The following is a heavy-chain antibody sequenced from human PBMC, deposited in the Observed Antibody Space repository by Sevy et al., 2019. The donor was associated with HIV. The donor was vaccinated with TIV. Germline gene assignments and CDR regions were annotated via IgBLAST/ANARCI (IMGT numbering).Heavy chain of an antibody. CDR3: GLNMGSPASHR. CDR2: IRYDGSNK. CDR1: GFTFSSYG. J-gene: IGHJ4*02. D-gene: IGHD3-10*01. Sequence: GGSLRLSCAASGFTFSSYGMHWVRQAPGKGLGWVAFIRYDGSNKNYADSVKGRFTNSRDNSKNTLYLQMNSLRAEDTGVYYCGLNMGSPASHRWGQGTLVTVSS. V-gene: IGHV3-30*02.